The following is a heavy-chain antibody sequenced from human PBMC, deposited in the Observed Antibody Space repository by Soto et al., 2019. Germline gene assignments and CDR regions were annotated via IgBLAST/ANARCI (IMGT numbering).Heavy chain of an antibody. V-gene: IGHV1-46*01. CDR2: INPSGGTT. J-gene: IGHJ3*02. CDR3: ANGYCSGGSCYLSAFDI. CDR1: GYTFTRYN. D-gene: IGHD2-15*01. Sequence: ASVKVSCKASGYTFTRYNVHWVRQAPGQGLEWMAIINPSGGTTYYVQKFEGRVTLTTDTSTSTVYMELSSLRSEDTAVYYCANGYCSGGSCYLSAFDIWGQGTMVTVSS.